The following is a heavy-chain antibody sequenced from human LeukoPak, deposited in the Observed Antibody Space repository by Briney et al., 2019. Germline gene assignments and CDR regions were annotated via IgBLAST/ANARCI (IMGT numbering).Heavy chain of an antibody. Sequence: TSETLSLTCTVSGGSISSYYWSWIRQPPGKGLEWIGYIYYSGSTNYNPSLKSRVTISVDTSKNQFSLKLSSVTAADTAVYYCARHAIHSGSHTPLHHKDWGQGTLVTVSS. CDR1: GGSISSYY. D-gene: IGHD1-26*01. J-gene: IGHJ4*02. V-gene: IGHV4-59*08. CDR3: ARHAIHSGSHTPLHHKD. CDR2: IYYSGST.